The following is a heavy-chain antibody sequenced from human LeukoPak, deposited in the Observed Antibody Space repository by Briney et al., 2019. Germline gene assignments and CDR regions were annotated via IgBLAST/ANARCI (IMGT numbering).Heavy chain of an antibody. CDR3: ARGSWQLAEEVY. CDR1: GGSISSIIYY. Sequence: SETLSLTCTVSGGSISSIIYYWGWIRQPPGKGLEWIGSFYYSGSTYYNPSLKSRVTISVDTSKNQFSLKLSSVTAADTAVYYCARGSWQLAEEVYWGQGTLVTVSS. J-gene: IGHJ4*02. V-gene: IGHV4-39*07. CDR2: FYYSGST. D-gene: IGHD6-6*01.